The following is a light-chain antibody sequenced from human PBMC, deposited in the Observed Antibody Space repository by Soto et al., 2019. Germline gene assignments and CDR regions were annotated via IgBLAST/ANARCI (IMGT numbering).Light chain of an antibody. CDR1: SSNIGSNT. Sequence: QSVLTQPPSASGTPGQRGTISCSGSSSNIGSNTVNWYQQLPGTAPKLLIYNNYQRPSGVPDRFSGSKSGTSASLAISGLQSEDEADYYCAAWDDSLNDVVFGGGTKLTVL. J-gene: IGLJ2*01. V-gene: IGLV1-44*01. CDR3: AAWDDSLNDVV. CDR2: NNY.